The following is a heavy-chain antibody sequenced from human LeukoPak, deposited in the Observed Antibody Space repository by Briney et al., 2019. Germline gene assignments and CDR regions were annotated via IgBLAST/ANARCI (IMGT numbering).Heavy chain of an antibody. CDR3: ARLGIAVAGTDFDY. J-gene: IGHJ4*02. D-gene: IGHD6-19*01. V-gene: IGHV4-39*01. CDR2: IYYSGST. CDR1: GGSISSSSYH. Sequence: SETLSLTCTVSGGSISSSSYHWGWIRQPPGKGLEWIGSIYYSGSTYYNPSLKSRVTISVDTSKNQFSLKLSSVTAADTTVYYCARLGIAVAGTDFDYWGQGTLVTVSS.